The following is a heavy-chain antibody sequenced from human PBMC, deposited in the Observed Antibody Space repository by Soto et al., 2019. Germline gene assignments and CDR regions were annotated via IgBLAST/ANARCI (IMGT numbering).Heavy chain of an antibody. CDR3: ARPSSSSSPHDY. Sequence: SETLSLTCTVSGGSISSSSHYWGWIRQPPGKGLQWIGTFYYTGSTYYNPSLKSRVTISADSSKKQFSLKLSSVTAADTAVYYCARPSSSSSPHDYWGQGTLVTVSS. D-gene: IGHD6-6*01. CDR1: GGSISSSSHY. J-gene: IGHJ4*02. CDR2: FYYTGST. V-gene: IGHV4-39*01.